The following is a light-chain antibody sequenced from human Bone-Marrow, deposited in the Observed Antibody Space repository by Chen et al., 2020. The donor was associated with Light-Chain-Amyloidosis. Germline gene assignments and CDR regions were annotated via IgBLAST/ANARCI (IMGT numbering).Light chain of an antibody. J-gene: IGLJ2*01. CDR1: DLPTKY. CDR2: RDT. CDR3: QSADSSGTYEVI. Sequence: SYELTQPPSVSVSPGHTARITCSGDDLPTKYAYWYQQKPGQAPVLVIHRDTERPSGISERLSGSSSGTKATLTISGVQAEDEADYHCQSADSSGTYEVIFGGGTKLTVL. V-gene: IGLV3-25*03.